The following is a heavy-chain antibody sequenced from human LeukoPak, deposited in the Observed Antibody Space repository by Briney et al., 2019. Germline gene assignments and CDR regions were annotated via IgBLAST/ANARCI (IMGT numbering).Heavy chain of an antibody. CDR3: ATRSPQWSILHFDY. V-gene: IGHV1-24*01. CDR1: GYTLTELS. J-gene: IGHJ4*02. Sequence: ASVTVSCKVSGYTLTELSMHWVRQAPGKGLEWMGGFDPEDGETIYAQKFQGRVTMTEDTSTDTAYMELSSLRSEDTAVYYCATRSPQWSILHFDYWGQGTLVTVSS. CDR2: FDPEDGET. D-gene: IGHD2-15*01.